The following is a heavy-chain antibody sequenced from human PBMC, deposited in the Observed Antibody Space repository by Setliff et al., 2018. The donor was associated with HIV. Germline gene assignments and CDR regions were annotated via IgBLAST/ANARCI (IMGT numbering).Heavy chain of an antibody. CDR1: GDSISGFY. D-gene: IGHD2-15*01. Sequence: PSETLSLTCTVSGDSISGFYWSWIRQPPGKGLECIGYIYSSGSTNYNPSLKSRVTMSVDTSKNQFSLELRSVTAADTAVYYCARRVVLAAAFDYWGQGALVTGSS. V-gene: IGHV4-59*08. J-gene: IGHJ4*02. CDR2: IYSSGST. CDR3: ARRVVLAAAFDY.